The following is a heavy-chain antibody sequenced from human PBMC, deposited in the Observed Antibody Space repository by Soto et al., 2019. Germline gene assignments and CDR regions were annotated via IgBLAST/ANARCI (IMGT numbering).Heavy chain of an antibody. J-gene: IGHJ3*02. CDR2: INAGYGNA. D-gene: IGHD5-18*01. CDR3: ARLGYRDAFDI. V-gene: IGHV1-3*01. CDR1: GYTFSSYA. Sequence: QVQLVQSGAEVKKPGASVKVSCKASGYTFSSYAMHWMRQAPGQKLEWMGWINAGYGNAKYSQNFQGRVTLTRDTSASTAYMEMSSLRSEDTAVYYCARLGYRDAFDIWGQGTMVIVSS.